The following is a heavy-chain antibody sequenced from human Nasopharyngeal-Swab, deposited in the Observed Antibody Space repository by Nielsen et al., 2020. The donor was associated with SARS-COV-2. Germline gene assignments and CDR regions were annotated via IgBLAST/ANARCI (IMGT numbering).Heavy chain of an antibody. Sequence: SVKVSCKASGGTFSSYAISWVRQAPGQGLEWMGGIIPIFGTANYAQKFQGRVTITADKSTSTAYMELSSLRSEDTAVYYCARKVLEGCYYYGMDVWGQGTTVTVSS. CDR1: GGTFSSYA. V-gene: IGHV1-69*06. CDR2: IIPIFGTA. J-gene: IGHJ6*02. CDR3: ARKVLEGCYYYGMDV. D-gene: IGHD3-3*01.